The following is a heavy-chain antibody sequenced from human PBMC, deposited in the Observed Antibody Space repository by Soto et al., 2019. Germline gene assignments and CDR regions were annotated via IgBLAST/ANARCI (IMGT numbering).Heavy chain of an antibody. CDR3: ARGIIVATIHPFDY. CDR2: IYYSGST. V-gene: IGHV4-31*03. Sequence: SETLSLTCTASGGSISSGGYYWSWIRQHPGKGLEWIGYIYYSGSTYYNPSLKIRVTISVDTSKNQFSLKLSSVTAADTAVYYCARGIIVATIHPFDYWGQGTLVTVSS. J-gene: IGHJ4*02. CDR1: GGSISSGGYY. D-gene: IGHD5-12*01.